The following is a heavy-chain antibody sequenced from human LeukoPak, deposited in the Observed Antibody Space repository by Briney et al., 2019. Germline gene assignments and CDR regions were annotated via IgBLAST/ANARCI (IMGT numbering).Heavy chain of an antibody. Sequence: SETVSLTCTVSGGSISSSSYYWGWIRHPPGKGLECIGSIHYSGSTYFNPSLKSRVTIFVDTSKNQFSVKLSSVTAADTAVYYCARGLDSYDSSGQFVYWGQGTLVTVST. CDR3: ARGLDSYDSSGQFVY. J-gene: IGHJ4*02. V-gene: IGHV4-39*01. D-gene: IGHD3-22*01. CDR2: IHYSGST. CDR1: GGSISSSSYY.